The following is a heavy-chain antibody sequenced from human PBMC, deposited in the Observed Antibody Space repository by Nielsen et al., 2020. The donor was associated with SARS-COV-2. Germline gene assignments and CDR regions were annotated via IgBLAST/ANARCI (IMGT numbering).Heavy chain of an antibody. CDR3: AKVVGATHY. Sequence: GESLKISCAASGFTFSDYYMSWIRQAPGKGLEWVSYISSSGSTIYYADSVKGRFTISRDNAKNSLYLQMNSLRAEDTALYYCAKVVGATHYWGQGTLVTVSS. J-gene: IGHJ4*02. V-gene: IGHV3-11*01. CDR1: GFTFSDYY. D-gene: IGHD1-26*01. CDR2: ISSSGSTI.